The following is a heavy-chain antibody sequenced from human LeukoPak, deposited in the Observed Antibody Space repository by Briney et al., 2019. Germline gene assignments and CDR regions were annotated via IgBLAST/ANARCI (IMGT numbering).Heavy chain of an antibody. D-gene: IGHD3-10*01. J-gene: IGHJ5*02. V-gene: IGHV4-34*01. CDR1: GGSFSGYY. Sequence: SETLSLTCAVYGGSFSGYYWSWIRQPPGKGLEWIGEINHSGNTNYNPSLKSRVTISVDTSKNQFSLKLSSVTAADTAVYYCARHRATYGSGANAGYNWFDPWGQGTLVTVSS. CDR2: INHSGNT. CDR3: ARHRATYGSGANAGYNWFDP.